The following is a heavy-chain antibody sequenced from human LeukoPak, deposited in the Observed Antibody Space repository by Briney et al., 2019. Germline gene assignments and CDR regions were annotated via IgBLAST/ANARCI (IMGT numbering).Heavy chain of an antibody. D-gene: IGHD3-3*01. CDR3: ARGLGKRYYDFWSGYYPNWFDP. CDR2: INHSGST. Sequence: SETLSLTCAVYGGSFSGYYWSWIRQPPGKGLEWIGEINHSGSTNYNPSLKSRVTISVDTSKNQFSLKLSSVTAADTAVYYCARGLGKRYYDFWSGYYPNWFDPWGQGTLVTVSS. V-gene: IGHV4-34*01. J-gene: IGHJ5*02. CDR1: GGSFSGYY.